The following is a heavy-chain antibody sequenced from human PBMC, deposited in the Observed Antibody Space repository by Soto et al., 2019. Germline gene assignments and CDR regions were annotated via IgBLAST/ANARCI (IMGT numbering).Heavy chain of an antibody. CDR3: ANESGGIGGSFDY. J-gene: IGHJ4*02. V-gene: IGHV3-23*01. CDR1: GFTFNSNA. Sequence: EVQLLESGGGLVQPGGSLRLSCAASGFTFNSNAMSWVRQAPGKGLEWISGISGSGGNTYYADSVKGRFTISRDNSKNTLYLQMNSLRAEDTAVYYCANESGGIGGSFDYWGQGTLVTVSS. D-gene: IGHD2-15*01. CDR2: ISGSGGNT.